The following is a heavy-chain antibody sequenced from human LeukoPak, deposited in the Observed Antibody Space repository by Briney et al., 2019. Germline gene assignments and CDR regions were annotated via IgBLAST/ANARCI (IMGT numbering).Heavy chain of an antibody. CDR1: GFTFSSHG. Sequence: PGGSLRLSCAASGFTFSSHGMNWVRQAPGKGLEWVSGISPNGVITYYADSVKGRFTISRDNSRNTLYLQLNYLRAEDTAIYYCAKAFGSNGYYQLPIDFWGQGTLVTVSS. CDR3: AKAFGSNGYYQLPIDF. D-gene: IGHD3-22*01. V-gene: IGHV3-23*01. J-gene: IGHJ4*02. CDR2: ISPNGVIT.